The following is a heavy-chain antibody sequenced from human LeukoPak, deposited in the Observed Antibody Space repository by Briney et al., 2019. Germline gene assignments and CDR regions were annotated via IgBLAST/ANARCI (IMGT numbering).Heavy chain of an antibody. D-gene: IGHD4-17*01. Sequence: SETLSLTCTVSGGYIGSHYWSWIRQPAGKGLEWIGRIYTSENTDYNPSLKSRVTMSVDMSTSQFSLWLTSVTAADTAVYYCAREGGYCDYSKGFYYMDVWGKGTTVTVSS. CDR1: GGYIGSHY. J-gene: IGHJ6*03. CDR2: IYTSENT. CDR3: AREGGYCDYSKGFYYMDV. V-gene: IGHV4-4*07.